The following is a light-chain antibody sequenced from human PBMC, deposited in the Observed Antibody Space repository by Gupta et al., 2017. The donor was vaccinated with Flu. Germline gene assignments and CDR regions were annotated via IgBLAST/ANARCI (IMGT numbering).Light chain of an antibody. J-gene: IGLJ3*02. Sequence: QSGLTQPPSVSAAPGQTATISCSGSSSNIGNNYVSWYQQLPGTAPKLLIYDNNKRPSGVPDRCSGSKSGTSATLGIAGLQTGDEADYYCGTWDSSLSAGVFGGGTKLTVL. CDR1: SSNIGNNY. V-gene: IGLV1-51*01. CDR3: GTWDSSLSAGV. CDR2: DNN.